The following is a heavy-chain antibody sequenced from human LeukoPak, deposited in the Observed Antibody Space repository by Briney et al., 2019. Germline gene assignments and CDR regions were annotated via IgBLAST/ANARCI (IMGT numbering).Heavy chain of an antibody. CDR3: ARSDSSSSYYYGMDV. V-gene: IGHV5-51*01. D-gene: IGHD6-13*01. Sequence: GESLKISCKGSGYSFTSYWIGWVRQMPGKGLEWMGIIYPGDSDTRYSPSFQGQVTISADKSISTAYLQWSSLKASDTAMYYCARSDSSSSYYYGMDVWGQGTTVTVSS. CDR2: IYPGDSDT. CDR1: GYSFTSYW. J-gene: IGHJ6*02.